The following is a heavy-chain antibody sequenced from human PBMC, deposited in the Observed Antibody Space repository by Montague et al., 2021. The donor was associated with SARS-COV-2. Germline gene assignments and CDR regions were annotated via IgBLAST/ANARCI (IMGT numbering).Heavy chain of an antibody. Sequence: SETLSLTCTVSGYSISSGYYWGWIRQPPGKGLEWIGSIYHSGSTXYNPSLKSRATISVDTSKNQFSLKLSSVTAADTAVYYCARVRSITMIVVVITPMGWFDPWGQGTLVTVSS. D-gene: IGHD3-22*01. CDR2: IYHSGST. CDR3: ARVRSITMIVVVITPMGWFDP. CDR1: GYSISSGYY. J-gene: IGHJ5*02. V-gene: IGHV4-38-2*02.